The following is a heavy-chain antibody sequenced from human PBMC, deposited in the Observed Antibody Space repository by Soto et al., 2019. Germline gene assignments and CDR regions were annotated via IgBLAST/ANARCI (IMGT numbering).Heavy chain of an antibody. CDR2: TFHGGST. CDR1: GGSINSGGYP. Sequence: QLRLQESGSGLVKPSQTLSLTCSVSGGSINSGGYPWSWIRQPPGKGLEWIGFTFHGGSTYYNPSLKSRVTISLDRSRNQFSLNLYSVTAADTAVYYCARGGSATFPFDYWGQGALVTVSS. CDR3: ARGGSATFPFDY. V-gene: IGHV4-30-2*01. D-gene: IGHD1-26*01. J-gene: IGHJ4*02.